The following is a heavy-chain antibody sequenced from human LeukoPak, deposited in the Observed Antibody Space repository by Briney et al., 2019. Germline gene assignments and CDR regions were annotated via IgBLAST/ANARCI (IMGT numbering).Heavy chain of an antibody. CDR3: ARLLECTSTSCYEGWFDP. Sequence: GGSLRLTCVASGFTLSSYWMHWVRQTPGKGLVWVSRINSDGSSTSYADSVKGRFTVSRDNAKNTLYLQMNSLRAEDTAVYYCARLLECTSTSCYEGWFDPWGQGTLVTVSS. D-gene: IGHD2-2*01. CDR2: INSDGSST. V-gene: IGHV3-74*01. CDR1: GFTLSSYW. J-gene: IGHJ5*02.